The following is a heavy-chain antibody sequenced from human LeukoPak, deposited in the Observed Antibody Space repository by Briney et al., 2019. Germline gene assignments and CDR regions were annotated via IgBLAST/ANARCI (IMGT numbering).Heavy chain of an antibody. CDR3: ARLKDDVTKLDY. V-gene: IGHV3-7*01. J-gene: IGHJ4*02. D-gene: IGHD2-8*01. CDR1: GFTFSRYW. Sequence: GGSLRLSCAGSGFTFSRYWMSWVRQAPGKGLEWVASINQDESRIHYVDSLKGRFTISRDNTKNSLFLEMNSLRVEGTAVYYCARLKDDVTKLDYWGQGTLVTVSS. CDR2: INQDESRI.